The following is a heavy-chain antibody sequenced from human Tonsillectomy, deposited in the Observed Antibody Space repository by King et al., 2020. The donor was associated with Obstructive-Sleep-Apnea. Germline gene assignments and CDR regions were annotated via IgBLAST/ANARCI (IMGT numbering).Heavy chain of an antibody. CDR2: RKEDGRGK. CDR3: ARAVASNWFDP. CDR1: GFTFSSYW. J-gene: IGHJ5*02. Sequence: VQLVESGGGLVQPGGSLRLSCAASGFTFSSYWMSWVRQAPGKGLEWVAKRKEDGRGKYYVDSVKGRFTISRDNAKNSLYLQMNSLRADDTAVYYCARAVASNWFDPWGQGTLVTVSS. V-gene: IGHV3-7*01.